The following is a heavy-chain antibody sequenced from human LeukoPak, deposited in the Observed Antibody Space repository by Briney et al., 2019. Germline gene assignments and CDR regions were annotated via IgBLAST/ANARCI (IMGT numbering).Heavy chain of an antibody. CDR1: GYTFTSYA. J-gene: IGHJ5*02. CDR2: INAGNGST. Sequence: GASVKVSCKASGYTFTSYAMHWVRQAPGQRLEWMGWINAGNGSTKYSQKFQGRVTITRDTSASTAYMELSSLRSEDTAVYYCARDASRITMIVVAQNWFDPWGQGTLVTVSS. V-gene: IGHV1-3*01. D-gene: IGHD3-22*01. CDR3: ARDASRITMIVVAQNWFDP.